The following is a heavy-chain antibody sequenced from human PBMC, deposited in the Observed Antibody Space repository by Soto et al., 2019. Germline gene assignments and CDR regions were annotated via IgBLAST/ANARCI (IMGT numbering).Heavy chain of an antibody. CDR1: GLTFSSHE. Sequence: PGGSLRLSCAASGLTFSSHEMNWVRQAPGKGLEWISYISGSGNITYYADSVKGRFTISRDNAQKSLYLQMNSLRVEDTAVYYCARGGVYWGQGTLVTVSS. J-gene: IGHJ4*02. CDR2: ISGSGNIT. V-gene: IGHV3-48*03. CDR3: ARGGVY. D-gene: IGHD2-8*01.